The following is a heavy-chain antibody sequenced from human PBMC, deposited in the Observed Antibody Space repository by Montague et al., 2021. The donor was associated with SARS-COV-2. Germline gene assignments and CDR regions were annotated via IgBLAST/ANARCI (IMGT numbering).Heavy chain of an antibody. CDR1: GFTFSSYA. CDR3: ARGASGSYYSAFDY. J-gene: IGHJ4*02. V-gene: IGHV3-30-3*01. D-gene: IGHD1-26*01. CDR2: ISYDGSNK. Sequence: SLRLSCAASGFTFSSYAMHWVRQAPGKGLEWVAVISYDGSNKYYADSVKGRFTISRDNSKNTLYLQMNSLRAEDTAVYHCARGASGSYYSAFDYWGQGTLVTVSS.